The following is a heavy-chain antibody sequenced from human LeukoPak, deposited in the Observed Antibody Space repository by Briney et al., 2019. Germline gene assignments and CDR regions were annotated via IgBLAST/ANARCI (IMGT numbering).Heavy chain of an antibody. CDR2: VIPIFGTA. J-gene: IGHJ4*02. Sequence: SVKVSCKASGGTFSSYAISWVRQAPGQGLEWMGGVIPIFGTANYAQKFQGRVTITADESTSTAYMELSSLRSEDTAVYYCARRLYDILTGYPYYFDYWGQGTLVTVSS. V-gene: IGHV1-69*13. D-gene: IGHD3-9*01. CDR3: ARRLYDILTGYPYYFDY. CDR1: GGTFSSYA.